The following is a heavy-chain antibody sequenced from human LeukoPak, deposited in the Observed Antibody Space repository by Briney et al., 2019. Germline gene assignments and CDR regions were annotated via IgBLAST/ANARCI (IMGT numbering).Heavy chain of an antibody. D-gene: IGHD2-15*01. V-gene: IGHV1-69*01. CDR3: ARAEGGPGFFDY. CDR2: IIPIFGTA. J-gene: IGHJ4*02. CDR1: GGTFSSYA. Sequence: SVKVSCKASGGTFSSYAISWVRQAPGQGLEWMGGIIPIFGTANYAQKFQGRVTITADESTSTAYMELSSLRSEDTAVYYCARAEGGPGFFDYWGQGTLVTVSS.